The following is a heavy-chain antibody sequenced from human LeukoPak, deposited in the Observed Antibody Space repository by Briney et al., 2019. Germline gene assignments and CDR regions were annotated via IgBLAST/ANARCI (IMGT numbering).Heavy chain of an antibody. D-gene: IGHD5-12*01. CDR3: ARVSGYDYYYYYGMDV. J-gene: IGHJ6*02. Sequence: GGSLRLSCAASGFTFSSYGMHWVRQAPGKGLVWVSRINSDGSSTSYADSVKGRFTISRDNAKNTLYLQMNSLRAEDTAVYYCARVSGYDYYYYYGMDVWGQGTTVTVSS. CDR1: GFTFSSYG. CDR2: INSDGSST. V-gene: IGHV3-74*01.